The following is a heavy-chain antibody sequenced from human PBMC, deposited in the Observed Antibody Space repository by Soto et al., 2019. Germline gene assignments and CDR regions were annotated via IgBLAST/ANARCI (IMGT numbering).Heavy chain of an antibody. D-gene: IGHD3-3*01. V-gene: IGHV4-59*01. CDR1: GGSISSYY. CDR3: ARAPGFYDFWSGYQPHGHAFDI. J-gene: IGHJ3*02. Sequence: QVQLQESGPGLVKPSETLSLTCTVSGGSISSYYWSWIRQPPGKGLAWIGYIYYSGSTNYKPSLKSRGTISVDTSKNHFSRQLSAVTAADTAVYYCARAPGFYDFWSGYQPHGHAFDIWGQGTMVTVSS. CDR2: IYYSGST.